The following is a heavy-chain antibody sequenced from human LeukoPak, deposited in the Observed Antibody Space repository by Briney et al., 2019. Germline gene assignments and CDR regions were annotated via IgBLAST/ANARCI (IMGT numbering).Heavy chain of an antibody. J-gene: IGHJ4*02. D-gene: IGHD3-16*01. CDR2: IAGSGTGT. CDR3: ANGGGGF. V-gene: IGHV3-23*01. CDR1: RFTFSSYV. Sequence: GGSLRLSCAASRFTFSSYVMSWVRQAPGKGLEWVSSIAGSGTGTFYADSVRGRFTISRDNSKKTVYLQMNSLRVEDTAVYYCANGGGGFWGQGTLVTVSS.